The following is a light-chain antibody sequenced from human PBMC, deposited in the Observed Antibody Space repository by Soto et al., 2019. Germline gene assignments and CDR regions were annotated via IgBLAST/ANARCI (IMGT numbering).Light chain of an antibody. Sequence: EIVMTQSPATLSVSPGERATLSCRASQSVNSNLAWYQHKPGQAPRLLIYGASTRATGIPARFSGSGSGTDFTLTISSLQSEDFAVYYCQQYNNWPPLTFGGGTKVEIK. CDR2: GAS. CDR3: QQYNNWPPLT. V-gene: IGKV3-15*01. CDR1: QSVNSN. J-gene: IGKJ4*01.